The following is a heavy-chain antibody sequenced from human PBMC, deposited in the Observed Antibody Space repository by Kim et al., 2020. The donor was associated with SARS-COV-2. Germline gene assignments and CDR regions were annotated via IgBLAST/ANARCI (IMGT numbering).Heavy chain of an antibody. J-gene: IGHJ4*02. CDR3: TRDDRVYYYDSSGYYWVDY. CDR2: IRSKAYGGTT. V-gene: IGHV3-49*04. Sequence: GGSLRLSCTASGFTFGDYAMSWVRQAPGKGLEWVGFIRSKAYGGTTEYAASVKGRFTISRDDSKSIAYLQMNSLKTEDTAVYYCTRDDRVYYYDSSGYYWVDYWGQGTLVTVSS. D-gene: IGHD3-22*01. CDR1: GFTFGDYA.